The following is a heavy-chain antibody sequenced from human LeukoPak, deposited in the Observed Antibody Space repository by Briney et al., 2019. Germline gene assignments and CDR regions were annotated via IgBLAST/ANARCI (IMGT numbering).Heavy chain of an antibody. V-gene: IGHV5-51*01. Sequence: GESLKISCKGSGYRFSNYRLAWVRQMTGEGLEWMGIIYPGDSETTYSPSFQGHVTISADKSVTTAYLQWSSLKPSDTAIYYCARLDEGFYYDGYGYNFWGQGTLVTVSS. CDR3: ARLDEGFYYDGYGYNF. J-gene: IGHJ4*02. CDR1: GYRFSNYR. CDR2: IYPGDSET. D-gene: IGHD3-22*01.